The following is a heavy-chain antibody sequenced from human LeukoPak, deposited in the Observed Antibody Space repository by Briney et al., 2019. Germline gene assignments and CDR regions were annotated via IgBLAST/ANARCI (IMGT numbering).Heavy chain of an antibody. Sequence: GGSLRLSCAASGFTFSSYSMNWVRQAPGKGLEWVSYISSSSSTIYYADSVKGRFTISRDNAKNSLYLQMDSLRAEDTAVYYCARESYYYDRGIDYWGQGTLVTVSS. CDR3: ARESYYYDRGIDY. J-gene: IGHJ4*02. CDR2: ISSSSSTI. D-gene: IGHD3-22*01. V-gene: IGHV3-48*01. CDR1: GFTFSSYS.